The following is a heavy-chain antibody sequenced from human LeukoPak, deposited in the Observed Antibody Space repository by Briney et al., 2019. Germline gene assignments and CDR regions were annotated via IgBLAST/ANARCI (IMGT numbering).Heavy chain of an antibody. V-gene: IGHV4-39*01. D-gene: IGHD6-13*01. Sequence: SETLSLTCTVSGGSISSSSYYWGWIRQPPGKGLEWIGSIYYSGSTYYNPSLKSRVTISVDTSKNQFSLKLSSVTAADTAVYYRARQRAGAGTWEFDYWGQGNLGTGS. J-gene: IGHJ4*02. CDR3: ARQRAGAGTWEFDY. CDR1: GGSISSSSYY. CDR2: IYYSGST.